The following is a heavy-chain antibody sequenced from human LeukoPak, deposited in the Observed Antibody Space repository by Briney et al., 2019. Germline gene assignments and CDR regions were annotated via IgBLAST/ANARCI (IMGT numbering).Heavy chain of an antibody. CDR1: GGPISSYY. V-gene: IGHV4-4*07. D-gene: IGHD6-19*01. CDR3: AREQWKSAFDI. CDR2: IYTSGST. Sequence: PSETLSLTCTVSGGPISSYYWSWIREPAGKGLEWIGRIYTSGSTNYNPSLKSRVTMSVDTSKNQFSLKLSSVTAADTAVYYCAREQWKSAFDIWGQGTMVTVSP. J-gene: IGHJ3*02.